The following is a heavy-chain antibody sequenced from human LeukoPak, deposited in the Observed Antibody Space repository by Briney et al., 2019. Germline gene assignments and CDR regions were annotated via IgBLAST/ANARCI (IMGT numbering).Heavy chain of an antibody. CDR2: IYYSGST. Sequence: SETLSLTCAVYGGSFSGYYWGWIRQPPGKGLEWIGSIYYSGSTYYNPSLKSRVTISVDTSKNRFSLKLSSVTAADTAVYYCARQIGLRITMVRGVIRWGQGTLVTVSS. D-gene: IGHD3-10*01. V-gene: IGHV4-39*01. J-gene: IGHJ4*02. CDR1: GGSFSGYY. CDR3: ARQIGLRITMVRGVIR.